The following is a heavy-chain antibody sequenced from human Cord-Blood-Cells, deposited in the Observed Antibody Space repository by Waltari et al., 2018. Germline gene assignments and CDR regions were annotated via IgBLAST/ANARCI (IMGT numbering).Heavy chain of an antibody. CDR1: GYTLTELS. CDR2: FDTEDGET. CDR3: ATAYRVGAATGFDY. Sequence: QVQLVQSGAEVKKPGASVKVSCKVSGYTLTELSMHWVRQAPGKGLEWMGGFDTEDGETIDAQKFQGRVTMTEDTSTDTAYMELSSLRSEDTAVYYCATAYRVGAATGFDYWGQGTLVTVSS. V-gene: IGHV1-24*01. D-gene: IGHD1-26*01. J-gene: IGHJ4*02.